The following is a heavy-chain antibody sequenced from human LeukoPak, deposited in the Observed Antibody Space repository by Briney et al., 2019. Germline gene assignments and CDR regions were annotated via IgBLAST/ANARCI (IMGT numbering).Heavy chain of an antibody. D-gene: IGHD5-24*01. CDR2: ISGSGGST. CDR1: GFTVSSYA. J-gene: IGHJ4*02. V-gene: IGHV3-23*01. Sequence: GGSLRLSCAASGFTVSSYAMSWVRQAPGKGLEWVSAISGSGGSTYYADSVKGRFTISRDNSKNTLYLQMNSLRAEDTAVYYCARDQEVEMATIPLDYWGQGTLVTVSS. CDR3: ARDQEVEMATIPLDY.